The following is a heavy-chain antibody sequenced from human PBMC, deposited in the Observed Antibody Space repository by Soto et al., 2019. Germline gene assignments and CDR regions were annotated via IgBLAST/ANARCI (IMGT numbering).Heavy chain of an antibody. CDR3: AKDGYSITRNKPLEH. CDR2: ISVSGGST. CDR1: IFTFSSYA. Sequence: PVGSLRLSCASSIFTFSSYAMCWVRHSPGKGLEWVSSISVSGGSTYYADSVKGRFTISRDNSKNTLYLQMNSLRAEDTAVYYCAKDGYSITRNKPLEHWGQGTLDIVS. V-gene: IGHV3-23*01. J-gene: IGHJ1*01. D-gene: IGHD2-2*01.